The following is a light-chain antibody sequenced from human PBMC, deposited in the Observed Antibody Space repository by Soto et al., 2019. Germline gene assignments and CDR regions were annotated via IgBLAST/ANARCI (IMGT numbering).Light chain of an antibody. J-gene: IGKJ2*01. CDR3: QQYGSSPSYT. CDR2: GAS. CDR1: QSVSSSY. Sequence: EIVLTQSPGTLSLSPGERATLSCRASQSVSSSYLAWYQQKPGQAPRLLIYGASSRATGIPDMFSGSGSGKDFTLTISRLEPEDFAVYYCQQYGSSPSYTFGQGTKLEIK. V-gene: IGKV3-20*01.